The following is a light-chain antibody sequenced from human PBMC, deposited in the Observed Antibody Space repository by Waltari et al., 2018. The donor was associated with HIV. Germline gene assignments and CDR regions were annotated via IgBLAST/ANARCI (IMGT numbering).Light chain of an antibody. V-gene: IGKV1-39*01. CDR3: QQSYSTPRIT. J-gene: IGKJ5*01. CDR1: QRISSY. CDR2: AAS. Sequence: DIQMTQSPSSLPASVGDSVTMTCRASQRISSYLNWYQQKPGKAPKLLIYAASSLQSGVPSRFSGSGSGTDFTLTISSLQPEDFATYYCQQSYSTPRITFGQGTRLEIK.